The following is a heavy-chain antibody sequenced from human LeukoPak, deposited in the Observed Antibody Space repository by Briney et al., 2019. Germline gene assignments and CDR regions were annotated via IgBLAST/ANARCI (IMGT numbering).Heavy chain of an antibody. CDR3: AKDRIVVVPAALDY. V-gene: IGHV3-30*02. CDR2: IRYDGSNK. J-gene: IGHJ4*02. CDR1: GFTFSSYG. Sequence: GGSLRLSCAASGFTFSSYGMHWVRQAPGKGLEWVAFIRYDGSNKYYADSVKGRFTISRDNSKNTLYLQMNSLRAEDTAVYYCAKDRIVVVPAALDYWGQGTLVTVSS. D-gene: IGHD2-2*01.